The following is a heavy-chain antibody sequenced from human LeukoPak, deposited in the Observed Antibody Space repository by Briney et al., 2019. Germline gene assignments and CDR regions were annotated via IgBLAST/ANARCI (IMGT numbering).Heavy chain of an antibody. D-gene: IGHD3-16*01. CDR1: GFSVSGTH. CDR3: AKDEATSGGGLAS. V-gene: IGHV3-53*01. CDR2: MYTGGTT. Sequence: PGGSLRLSCAASGFSVSGTHMSWVRQAPGKGLEWVSAMYTGGTTYYADSVQGRFTIYRDKSKNTLYLQMNSLRAEDTAVYYCAKDEATSGGGLASWGQGTLVSVSS. J-gene: IGHJ4*02.